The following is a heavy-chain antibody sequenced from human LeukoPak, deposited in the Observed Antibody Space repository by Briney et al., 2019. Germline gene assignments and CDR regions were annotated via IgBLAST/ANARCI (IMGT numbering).Heavy chain of an antibody. D-gene: IGHD6-19*01. Sequence: PGGSLRLSCAASGFTFSSYGMHWVRQAPGKGLEWVAVIWYDGSNKYYADSVKGRFTISRDNSKNTLYLQMNSLRGDDTAVYYCAKDRGSGPLFSLISWGQGTLVTVSS. J-gene: IGHJ5*02. CDR1: GFTFSSYG. CDR2: IWYDGSNK. CDR3: AKDRGSGPLFSLIS. V-gene: IGHV3-30*02.